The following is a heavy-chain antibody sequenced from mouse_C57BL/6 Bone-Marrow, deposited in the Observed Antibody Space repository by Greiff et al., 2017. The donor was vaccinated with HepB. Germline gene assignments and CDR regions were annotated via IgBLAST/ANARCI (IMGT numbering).Heavy chain of an antibody. D-gene: IGHD1-1*01. CDR1: GYTFTSYT. V-gene: IGHV1-4*01. J-gene: IGHJ4*01. CDR3: ARGRPFITTVVANYAMDY. Sequence: VQLQQSGAELARPGASVKMSCKASGYTFTSYTMHWVKQRPGQGLEWIGYINPSSGYTKYNQKFKDKATLTADKSSSTAYMQLSSLTSEDSAVYYCARGRPFITTVVANYAMDYWGQGTSVTVSS. CDR2: INPSSGYT.